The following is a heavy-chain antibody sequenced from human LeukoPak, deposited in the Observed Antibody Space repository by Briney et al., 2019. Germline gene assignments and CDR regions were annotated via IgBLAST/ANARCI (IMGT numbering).Heavy chain of an antibody. D-gene: IGHD1-26*01. V-gene: IGHV1-2*02. J-gene: IGHJ4*02. CDR2: INPNSGGT. CDR3: ARHPYSGSYHFDY. CDR1: GFTFSSFG. Sequence: GGSLRLSCAASGFTFSSFGMHWVRQAPGQGLEWMGWINPNSGGTNSAQKFQGRVTMTRDTSISTAYMELSRLTSDDTAVYYCARHPYSGSYHFDYWGQGTLVTVSS.